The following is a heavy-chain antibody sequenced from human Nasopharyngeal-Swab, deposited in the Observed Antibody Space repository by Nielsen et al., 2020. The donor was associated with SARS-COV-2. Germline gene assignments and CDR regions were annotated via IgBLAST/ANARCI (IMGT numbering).Heavy chain of an antibody. J-gene: IGHJ4*02. CDR1: GFTFSSYW. D-gene: IGHD3-22*01. Sequence: GESLKISCAASGFTFSSYWMSWVRQAPGKGLEWVANIKQDGSEKNYVDSVKVRFTISRDNAKNSLYLQMNILRAEDTAVYYCARSISEASGYRPLLDWGQGTLVIVSS. V-gene: IGHV3-7*03. CDR2: IKQDGSEK. CDR3: ARSISEASGYRPLLD.